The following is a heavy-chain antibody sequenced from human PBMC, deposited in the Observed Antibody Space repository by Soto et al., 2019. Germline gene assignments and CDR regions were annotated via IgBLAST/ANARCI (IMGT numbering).Heavy chain of an antibody. CDR1: GFTFSDSW. D-gene: IGHD4-4*01. CDR2: IKPDESEK. Sequence: EVQVVESGGGLVQPGGSLRLSCTASGFTFSDSWMTWVRQAPGKGLEWVARIKPDESEKKYADSVKGRFSISRDNAKNAMYLHMDSLRGEDTAVYYCVRGGSNYASWGQGTLVTVSS. V-gene: IGHV3-7*01. J-gene: IGHJ5*02. CDR3: VRGGSNYAS.